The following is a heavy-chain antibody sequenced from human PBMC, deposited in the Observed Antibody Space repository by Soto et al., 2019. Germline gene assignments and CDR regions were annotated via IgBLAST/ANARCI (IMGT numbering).Heavy chain of an antibody. CDR1: GFSLSNARMG. CDR2: IFSNDEK. Sequence: QVTLKESGPVLVKPTETLTLTCTVSGFSLSNARMGVSWIRQPPGKALEWLAHIFSNDEKSYSTSLKSRLTISTDTSKSQVVLTMTHMDPVDTATYYCARMRDVDIVATIFLDYWGQGTLVTVSS. J-gene: IGHJ4*02. D-gene: IGHD5-12*01. CDR3: ARMRDVDIVATIFLDY. V-gene: IGHV2-26*01.